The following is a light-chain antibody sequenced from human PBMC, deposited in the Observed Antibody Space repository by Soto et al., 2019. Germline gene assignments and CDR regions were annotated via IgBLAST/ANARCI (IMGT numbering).Light chain of an antibody. Sequence: SYELTQPPSVSVAPGQTARITCGGNKIGTKRVHWYQQKPGQAPVLVVYDDRDRPSGIPERFSGSNSGNTATLTISRVEAGDEADYYCQVWDSSSVHFVFGTGTKLTVL. CDR3: QVWDSSSVHFV. V-gene: IGLV3-21*02. J-gene: IGLJ1*01. CDR1: KIGTKR. CDR2: DDR.